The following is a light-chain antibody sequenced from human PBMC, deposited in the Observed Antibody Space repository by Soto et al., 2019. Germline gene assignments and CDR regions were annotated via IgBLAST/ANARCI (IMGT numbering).Light chain of an antibody. Sequence: EIVMTQSPATLSVSAGERVTLSCRASQSVSSNLACYQQKPGQAPRLLIYGASTRATGIPARFSGSGSGTYFTLTISSLQSEDFAVYYCQQYNNWPPLTFGGGTKEEIK. CDR3: QQYNNWPPLT. CDR1: QSVSSN. J-gene: IGKJ4*01. V-gene: IGKV3D-15*01. CDR2: GAS.